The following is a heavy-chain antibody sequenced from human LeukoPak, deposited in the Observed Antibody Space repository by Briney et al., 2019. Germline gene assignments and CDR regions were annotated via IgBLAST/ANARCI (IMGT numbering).Heavy chain of an antibody. V-gene: IGHV3-48*01. CDR1: GFSFSSYS. D-gene: IGHD4-17*01. Sequence: PGGSLRLSCAASGFSFSSYSMNWVRQAPGKGLEWVSYISSSSSTIYYADSVKGRFTISRDNAKNSLYLQMNSLRAEDTAVYYCARACPDDYGDYCYYYWGQGTLVTVSS. J-gene: IGHJ4*02. CDR2: ISSSSSTI. CDR3: ARACPDDYGDYCYYY.